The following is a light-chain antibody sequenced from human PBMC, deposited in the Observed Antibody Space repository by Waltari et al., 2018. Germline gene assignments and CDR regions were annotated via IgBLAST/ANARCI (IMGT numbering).Light chain of an antibody. CDR2: DVS. J-gene: IGLJ2*01. Sequence: QSALTQPASVSGSPGQSVTIFCAGTSNDVGGYNSVSWYQEHPGQAPRVIIYDVSDRPSGVSDRLSGSKSGNTASLTISGLQAEDEADYYCSSQSSNDVVLFGGGTKLTVL. CDR1: SNDVGGYNS. V-gene: IGLV2-14*01. CDR3: SSQSSNDVVL.